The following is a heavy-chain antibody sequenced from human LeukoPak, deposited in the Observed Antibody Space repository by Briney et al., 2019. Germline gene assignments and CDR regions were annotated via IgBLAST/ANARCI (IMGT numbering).Heavy chain of an antibody. CDR1: GYSISRGYF. D-gene: IGHD3-22*01. CDR3: ARLTPTYYYDSSGYSSSDDY. J-gene: IGHJ4*02. CDR2: IYHSGST. Sequence: SETLSPTCAVSGYSISRGYFWRWIRQPPGKGLEWIGSIYHSGSTYYNPSLKSRVTISVDTSKHQFSLKLSSVTAADTAVYYCARLTPTYYYDSSGYSSSDDYWGQGTLVTVSS. V-gene: IGHV4-38-2*01.